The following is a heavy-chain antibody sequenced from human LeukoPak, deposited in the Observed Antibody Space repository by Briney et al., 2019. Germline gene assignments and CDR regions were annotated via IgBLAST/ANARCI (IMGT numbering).Heavy chain of an antibody. CDR2: IIPIFGTA. D-gene: IGHD6-13*01. CDR3: ASVRSWPHNWFDP. CDR1: GGTFSSYA. V-gene: IGHV1-69*13. J-gene: IGHJ5*02. Sequence: SVKVTCKASGGTFSSYAISWVRQAPGQGLEWMGGIIPIFGTANYAQKFQGRVTITADESTSTAYMELSSLRSEDTAVYYCASVRSWPHNWFDPWGQGTLVTVSS.